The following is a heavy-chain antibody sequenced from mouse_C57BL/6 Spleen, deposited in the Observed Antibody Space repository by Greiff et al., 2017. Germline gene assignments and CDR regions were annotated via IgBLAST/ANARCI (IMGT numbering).Heavy chain of an antibody. Sequence: EVQRVESGPELVKPGASVKIPCKASGYTFTDYNMDWVKQSHGKSLEWIGDINPNNGGTIYNQKFKGKATLTVDKSSSTAYMELRSLTSEDTAVYYCARKSNYVWFAYWGQGTLVTVSA. J-gene: IGHJ3*01. CDR2: INPNNGGT. D-gene: IGHD2-5*01. CDR3: ARKSNYVWFAY. V-gene: IGHV1-18*01. CDR1: GYTFTDYN.